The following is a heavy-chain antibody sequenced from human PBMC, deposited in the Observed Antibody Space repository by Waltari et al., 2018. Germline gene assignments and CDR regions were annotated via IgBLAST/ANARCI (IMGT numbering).Heavy chain of an antibody. CDR2: INSDGSST. CDR3: ARGSSSWYKAESYFDY. CDR1: GFTFSSYW. D-gene: IGHD6-13*01. Sequence: EVQLVESGGGLVQPGGSLRLSCAASGFTFSSYWMHWVRQAPGKGLVWVSGINSDGSSTSYADSVKGRFTIARDNAKNTLYLQMNSLRAEDTAVYYCARGSSSWYKAESYFDYWGQGTLVIVSS. V-gene: IGHV3-74*01. J-gene: IGHJ4*02.